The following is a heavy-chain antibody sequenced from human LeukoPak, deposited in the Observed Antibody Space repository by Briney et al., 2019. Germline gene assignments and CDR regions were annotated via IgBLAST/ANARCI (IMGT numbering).Heavy chain of an antibody. J-gene: IGHJ4*02. Sequence: GGSLRLSCAASGFTFSSYEMNWVRQAPGKGLEGVSYISSRSSDIYYADSVKGRFTISRDNAKNSLYLQMNSLRAEDTAVYYCARDGLMTTSGWDFDYWGQGTLVTVSS. CDR2: ISSRSSDI. CDR1: GFTFSSYE. D-gene: IGHD6-19*01. V-gene: IGHV3-21*05. CDR3: ARDGLMTTSGWDFDY.